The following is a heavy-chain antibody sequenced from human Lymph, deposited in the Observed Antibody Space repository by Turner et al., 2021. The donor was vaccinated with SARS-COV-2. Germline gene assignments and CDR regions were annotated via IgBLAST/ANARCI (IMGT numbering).Heavy chain of an antibody. CDR3: ARAGSGSYLSWFDP. Sequence: QVQLVESGGGVVQPGRSLRPSSAASGFTFSSYAMHWVRQAPGKGLEWVAVISYDGSNKYYADSVKGRFTISRDNYKNTLYLQMNSLRAEDTAVYYCARAGSGSYLSWFDPWGQGTLVTVSS. V-gene: IGHV3-30-3*01. J-gene: IGHJ5*02. D-gene: IGHD1-26*01. CDR2: ISYDGSNK. CDR1: GFTFSSYA.